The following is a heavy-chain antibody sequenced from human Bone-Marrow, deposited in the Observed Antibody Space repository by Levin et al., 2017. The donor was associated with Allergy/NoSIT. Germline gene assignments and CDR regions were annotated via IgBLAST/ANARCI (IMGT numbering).Heavy chain of an antibody. CDR2: FNGGNGKT. CDR3: ARGGLAVRENNLVY. J-gene: IGHJ4*02. D-gene: IGHD6-19*01. V-gene: IGHV1-3*01. Sequence: VASVKVSCKASGDTFTSYAMHWVRQAPGQRLEWMGWFNGGNGKTKYSQKFQDRVTITRDTSANTDYMELSSLRSEDTAVYYCARGGLAVRENNLVYWGQGTLVTVSS. CDR1: GDTFTSYA.